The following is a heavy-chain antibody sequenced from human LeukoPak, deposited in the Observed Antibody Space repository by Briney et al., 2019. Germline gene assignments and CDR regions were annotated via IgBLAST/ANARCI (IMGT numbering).Heavy chain of an antibody. J-gene: IGHJ4*02. CDR3: AKETRYCRGGSCHSAPFDY. Sequence: GGSLRLSCAASGFTFSSYAMSWVRQAPGKGLEWVSLISDSGGSTYYADSVKGRFTISRDNSKNTLYLQMNSLRADDTAVYYCAKETRYCRGGSCHSAPFDYWGQGTLVTVSS. CDR1: GFTFSSYA. CDR2: ISDSGGST. D-gene: IGHD2-15*01. V-gene: IGHV3-23*01.